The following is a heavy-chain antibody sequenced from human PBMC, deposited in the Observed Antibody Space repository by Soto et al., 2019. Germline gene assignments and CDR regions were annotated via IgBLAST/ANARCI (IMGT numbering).Heavy chain of an antibody. J-gene: IGHJ6*02. D-gene: IGHD6-6*01. V-gene: IGHV3-33*01. CDR3: ARFHRSSPEAAYYYYGMDV. CDR1: GFTFSSYG. CDR2: IWYDGSNK. Sequence: QVQLVESGGGVVQPGRSLRLSCAASGFTFSSYGMHWVRQAPGKGLEWVAVIWYDGSNKYYADSVKGRFTISRDNSKNTLYLQMNSLRAEDTAVYYCARFHRSSPEAAYYYYGMDVWGQGTTVTVSS.